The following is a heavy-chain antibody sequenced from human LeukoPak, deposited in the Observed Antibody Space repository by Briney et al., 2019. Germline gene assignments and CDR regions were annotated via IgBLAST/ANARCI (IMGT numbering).Heavy chain of an antibody. J-gene: IGHJ5*02. V-gene: IGHV4-34*01. CDR1: GGSFSGYY. Sequence: SETLSLTCAVYGGSFSGYYWSWIRQPPGKGLEWIGEINHSGSTNYNPSLKSRVTISVDTSKNQFFLKLSSVTAADTAVYYCARVAAIVVVPAANLGWFDPWGQGTLVTVSS. D-gene: IGHD2-2*01. CDR3: ARVAAIVVVPAANLGWFDP. CDR2: INHSGST.